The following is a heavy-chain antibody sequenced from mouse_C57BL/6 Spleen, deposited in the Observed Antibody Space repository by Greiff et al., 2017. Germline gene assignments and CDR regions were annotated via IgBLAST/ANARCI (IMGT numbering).Heavy chain of an antibody. V-gene: IGHV2-5*01. CDR3: ANNDYDGSWFAY. D-gene: IGHD2-4*01. CDR2: IWRGGST. Sequence: VMLVESGPGLVQPSQSLSITCTVSGFSLTSYGVHWVRQSPGKGLEWLGVIWRGGSTDYNAAFMYRLSITTDNSKSQVFFKMNSLQADDTAIYYCANNDYDGSWFAYWGQGTLVTVSA. CDR1: GFSLTSYG. J-gene: IGHJ3*01.